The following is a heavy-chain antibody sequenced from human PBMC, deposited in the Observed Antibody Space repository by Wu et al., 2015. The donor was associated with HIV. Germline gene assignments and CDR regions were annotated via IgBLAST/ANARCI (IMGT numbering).Heavy chain of an antibody. D-gene: IGHD2-8*01. J-gene: IGHJ4*02. CDR3: ARDLKSLRYCTNGVCYMFDY. CDR1: GYTFTSYY. Sequence: QVQLVQSGAEVKKPGASVKVSCKASGYTFTSYYMHWVRQAPGQGLEWMGIINPSGGSTSYAQKFQGRVTMTRDTSTSTVYMELSSLRSEDTAVYYCARDLKSLRYCTNGVCYMFDYWGQGTLVTVSS. V-gene: IGHV1-46*03. CDR2: INPSGGST.